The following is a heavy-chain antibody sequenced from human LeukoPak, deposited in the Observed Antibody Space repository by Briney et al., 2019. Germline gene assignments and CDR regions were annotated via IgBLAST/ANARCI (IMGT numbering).Heavy chain of an antibody. Sequence: GGSLRLSCAASGFTFSSYSMNWVRQAPGKGLEWVSSISSSSRYIYYADSVKGRFTISRDNAKNSLYLQMNSLRAEDTAVYYCARGGYCSSTSCVAGFDYWGQGTLVTVSS. D-gene: IGHD2-2*03. V-gene: IGHV3-21*01. J-gene: IGHJ4*02. CDR1: GFTFSSYS. CDR3: ARGGYCSSTSCVAGFDY. CDR2: ISSSSRYI.